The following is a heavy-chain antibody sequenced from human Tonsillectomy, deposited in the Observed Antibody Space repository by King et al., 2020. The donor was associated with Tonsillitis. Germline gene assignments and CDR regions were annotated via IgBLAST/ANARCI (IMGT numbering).Heavy chain of an antibody. J-gene: IGHJ4*02. Sequence: VQLVESGGGLVKPGGSLRLSCAASGFTFSSYSMNWVRQAPGKGLEWVSSISGSSSYIYYADSVKGRFTISRDNAKNSLYLQMNSLRAEDKAGCYCARDEAILERFDYWGQGTLVTVSS. D-gene: IGHD1-1*01. V-gene: IGHV3-21*01. CDR3: ARDEAILERFDY. CDR1: GFTFSSYS. CDR2: ISGSSSYI.